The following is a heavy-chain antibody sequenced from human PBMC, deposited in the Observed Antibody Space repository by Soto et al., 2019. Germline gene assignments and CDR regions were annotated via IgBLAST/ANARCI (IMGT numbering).Heavy chain of an antibody. Sequence: SETLSLTCAVSGGSISTSSYFWGWIRQPPGKGLEWVGAVHYSGSANYRSSLQSRVTISVDTSQNQFSLRLRSVTAADTAVYYCARHRWGSGSYSGLLDFWGQGALVTVSS. D-gene: IGHD3-10*01. CDR2: VHYSGSA. CDR3: ARHRWGSGSYSGLLDF. J-gene: IGHJ4*02. CDR1: GGSISTSSYF. V-gene: IGHV4-39*01.